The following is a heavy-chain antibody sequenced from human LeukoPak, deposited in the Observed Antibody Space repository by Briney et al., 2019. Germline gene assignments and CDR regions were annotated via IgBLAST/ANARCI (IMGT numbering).Heavy chain of an antibody. D-gene: IGHD5-18*01. J-gene: IGHJ4*02. V-gene: IGHV3-23*03. CDR3: AKDLWLSYFDY. CDR1: GFTFSSYW. Sequence: PGGSLRLSCAASGFTFSSYWMSWVRQAPGKGLEWVSFIYSDNTHYSDSVKGRFTISRDNSKNTLYLQMNSLRAEDTAVYYCAKDLWLSYFDYWGQGTLVTVSS. CDR2: IYSDNT.